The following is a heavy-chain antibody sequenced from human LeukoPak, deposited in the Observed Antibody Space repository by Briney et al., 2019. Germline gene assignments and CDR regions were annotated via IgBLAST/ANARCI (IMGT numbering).Heavy chain of an antibody. CDR2: IYYSGST. Sequence: SETLSHTCTVSGGSISSYYWSWIRQPPGKGLEWIGYIYYSGSTNYNPSLKSRVTISVDTSKNQFSLKLSSVTAADTAVYYCASVSGYHSANHAFDIWGQGTMVTVSS. D-gene: IGHD3-22*01. J-gene: IGHJ3*02. V-gene: IGHV4-59*01. CDR1: GGSISSYY. CDR3: ASVSGYHSANHAFDI.